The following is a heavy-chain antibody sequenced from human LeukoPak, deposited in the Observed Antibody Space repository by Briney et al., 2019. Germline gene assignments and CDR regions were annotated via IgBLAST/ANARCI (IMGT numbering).Heavy chain of an antibody. J-gene: IGHJ4*02. CDR2: IWYDGSNK. D-gene: IGHD6-6*01. Sequence: PGRSLRLSCAASGFTFSSYGTHWVRQAPGKGLEWVAVIWYDGSNKYYADSVKGRFTISRDNSKNTLYLQMNSLRAEDTAVYYCAKDHVAALSYYFDYWGQGTLVTVSS. V-gene: IGHV3-33*06. CDR3: AKDHVAALSYYFDY. CDR1: GFTFSSYG.